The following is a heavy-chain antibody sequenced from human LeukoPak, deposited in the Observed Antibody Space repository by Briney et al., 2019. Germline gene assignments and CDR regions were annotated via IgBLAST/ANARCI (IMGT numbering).Heavy chain of an antibody. CDR2: ISYDGSNK. CDR1: GFTFSSYA. Sequence: GGSLRLSCAASGFTFSSYAMPWVRQAPGKGLEWVAVISYDGSNKYYADSVKGRFTISRDNSKNTLYLQMNSPRAEDTAVYYCAGTYYYDSSDELQRPRQLRRFDYWGQGTLVTVSS. V-gene: IGHV3-30-3*01. CDR3: AGTYYYDSSDELQRPRQLRRFDY. J-gene: IGHJ4*02. D-gene: IGHD3-22*01.